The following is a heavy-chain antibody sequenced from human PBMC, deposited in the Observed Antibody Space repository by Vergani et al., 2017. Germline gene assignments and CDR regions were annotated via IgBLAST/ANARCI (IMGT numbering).Heavy chain of an antibody. Sequence: QITLTESGPTLVKPTQTLTLTCTFSGFSLSTSGVGVGWIRQPPGKALEWLALIYWNDAKRYSPSLKSRPTITKDTSKNQVVLTMTNMDPVDTATYYGAHSDYGDYVWYFDLWGRGTLVTVSS. CDR1: GFSLSTSGVG. CDR2: IYWNDAK. J-gene: IGHJ2*01. D-gene: IGHD4-17*01. V-gene: IGHV2-5*01. CDR3: AHSDYGDYVWYFDL.